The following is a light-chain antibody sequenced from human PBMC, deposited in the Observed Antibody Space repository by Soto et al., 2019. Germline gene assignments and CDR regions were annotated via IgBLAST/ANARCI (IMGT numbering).Light chain of an antibody. Sequence: IVLTQSPATLSLSPGERATLSCRASQSIAGYLAWYQKKPGQAPRLLIYGASNRATGIPDRFSGSGSGTDFTLTITRLEAEDFAMYYCQRYDSLRTFGQGTKVDIK. J-gene: IGKJ1*01. V-gene: IGKV3-11*01. CDR2: GAS. CDR1: QSIAGY. CDR3: QRYDSLRT.